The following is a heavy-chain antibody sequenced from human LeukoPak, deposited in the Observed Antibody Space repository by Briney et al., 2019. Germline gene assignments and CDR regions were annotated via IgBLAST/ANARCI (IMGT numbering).Heavy chain of an antibody. V-gene: IGHV1-2*04. J-gene: IGHJ4*02. Sequence: GASVKVSCKASGYTFTGYYMHWVRQAPGQGLEWMGWINPNSGGTNYAQKFQGWVTMTRDTSISTAHMELSRLRSDDTAVYYCARDGSVTPGYFDYWGQGTLVTVSS. CDR3: ARDGSVTPGYFDY. CDR1: GYTFTGYY. D-gene: IGHD4-23*01. CDR2: INPNSGGT.